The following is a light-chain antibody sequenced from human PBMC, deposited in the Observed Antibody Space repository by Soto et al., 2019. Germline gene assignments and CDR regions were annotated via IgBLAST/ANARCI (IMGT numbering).Light chain of an antibody. CDR3: QTYDSSLSGWV. Sequence: QSVLTQPSSLSGAPGPKVTISCTGSISNIGADYDVHWYQQLLGTAPKLLIYGNSNRPSGVPDRFSGSKSGTSASLAVTGLRAEDEADYYCQTYDSSLSGWVFGSGTKVTVL. CDR2: GNS. CDR1: ISNIGADYD. V-gene: IGLV1-40*01. J-gene: IGLJ1*01.